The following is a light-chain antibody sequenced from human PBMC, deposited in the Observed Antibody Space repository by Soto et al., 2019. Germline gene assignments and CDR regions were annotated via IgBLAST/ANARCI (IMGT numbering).Light chain of an antibody. J-gene: IGLJ2*01. CDR3: AAWDDSLSGVV. Sequence: QSVMTQPPSVSEAPGQRVTISCSGSSSNIGSNYVYWYQQLPGTAPKLLIYRNNQRPSGVPDRFSGSKSGTSASLAISGLRSEDEADYYCAAWDDSLSGVVFGGGTQLTVL. CDR2: RNN. CDR1: SSNIGSNY. V-gene: IGLV1-47*01.